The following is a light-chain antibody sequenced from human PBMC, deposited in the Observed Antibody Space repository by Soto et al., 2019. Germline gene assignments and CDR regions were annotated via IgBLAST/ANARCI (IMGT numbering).Light chain of an antibody. CDR2: GAS. Sequence: EIVMTQSPATLSVSPGEGATLSCRASRSVSSNLAWYQQKPGQSPRLLIYGASTRATGIPARFSGSGSGTEFTLTISSLQSEDVAVYYCQQCNSWPYTFGQGTKLEIK. J-gene: IGKJ2*01. V-gene: IGKV3-15*01. CDR1: RSVSSN. CDR3: QQCNSWPYT.